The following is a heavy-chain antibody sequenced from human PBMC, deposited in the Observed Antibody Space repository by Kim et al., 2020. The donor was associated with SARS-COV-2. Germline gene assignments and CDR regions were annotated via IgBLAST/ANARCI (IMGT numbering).Heavy chain of an antibody. CDR2: TT. Sequence: TTKYSQQFRGRVTIPRDTTASTAYMELSSLRSEDTAVYYCARGSGWAFDYWGQGTLVTVAS. CDR3: ARGSGWAFDY. D-gene: IGHD6-19*01. J-gene: IGHJ4*02. V-gene: IGHV1-3*01.